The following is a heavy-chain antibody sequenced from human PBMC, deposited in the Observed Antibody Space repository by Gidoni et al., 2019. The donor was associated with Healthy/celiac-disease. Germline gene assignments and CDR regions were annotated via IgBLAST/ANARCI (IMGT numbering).Heavy chain of an antibody. Sequence: QLQLQESGSGLVKPSQTLSLTCAVSGGSISSRGYSWSWLRQPPGKGLEWIGYIYHSGSTYYNPSLKSRVTISVDRSKNQFSLKLSSVTAADTAVYYCARVPRVDLLPGAFDIWGQGTMVTVSS. V-gene: IGHV4-30-2*01. CDR1: GGSISSRGYS. CDR3: ARVPRVDLLPGAFDI. CDR2: IYHSGST. D-gene: IGHD3-9*01. J-gene: IGHJ3*02.